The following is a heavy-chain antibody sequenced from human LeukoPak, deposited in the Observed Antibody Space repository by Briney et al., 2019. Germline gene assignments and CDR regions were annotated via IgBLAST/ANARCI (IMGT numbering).Heavy chain of an antibody. D-gene: IGHD1-26*01. CDR2: ISGSGGST. Sequence: SGGSLTHSCAASGFTFSSYAMSLVRQAPGTGLEWVSAISGSGGSTYYADSVKGQFTISRDNSKNALYLQVNSLRAEDTAVYYWAKIVPPRELGVFDYWGQGTLVTVSS. V-gene: IGHV3-23*01. J-gene: IGHJ4*02. CDR1: GFTFSSYA. CDR3: AKIVPPRELGVFDY.